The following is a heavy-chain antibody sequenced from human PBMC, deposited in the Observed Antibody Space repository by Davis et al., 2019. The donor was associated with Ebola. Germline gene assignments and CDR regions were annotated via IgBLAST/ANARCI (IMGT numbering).Heavy chain of an antibody. CDR1: GFTFSSYS. J-gene: IGHJ6*02. D-gene: IGHD4-11*01. CDR3: ARPHSAATQYGMDV. Sequence: PGGSLRLSCAASGFTFSSYSMNWVRQAPGKGLEWISDISSTGSTIYYADSVKGRFTISRDNSKNTLYLQMNSLRTEDTAVYFCARPHSAATQYGMDVWGQGTTVTVSS. V-gene: IGHV3-48*04. CDR2: ISSTGSTI.